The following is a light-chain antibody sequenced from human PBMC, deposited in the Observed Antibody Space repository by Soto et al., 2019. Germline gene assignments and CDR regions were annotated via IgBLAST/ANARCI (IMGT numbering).Light chain of an antibody. CDR3: QQYGSSGT. Sequence: IVLIQSAATLSLSPEERATLSCRASQSVSNNYLAWYQQKPGQAPRLLIYGASNRATGIPDRFSGSGSGTDFTLTISRLEPEDFAVYYCQQYGSSGTFGQRTKVDIK. V-gene: IGKV3-20*01. J-gene: IGKJ1*01. CDR1: QSVSNNY. CDR2: GAS.